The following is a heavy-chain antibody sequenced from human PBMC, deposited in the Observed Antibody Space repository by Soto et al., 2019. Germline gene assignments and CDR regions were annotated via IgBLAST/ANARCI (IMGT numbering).Heavy chain of an antibody. Sequence: EVQLVESGGGLVQPGGSLRLSCAASGFTVSSNYMSWVRQAPGKGLEWVSVIYSGGSTYYADSVKGRFTICRDNSKNTLYLQMNSLRAEDTAVYYCARGIAVAYYYYYMDVWGKGTTVTVSS. D-gene: IGHD6-19*01. J-gene: IGHJ6*03. V-gene: IGHV3-66*01. CDR3: ARGIAVAYYYYYMDV. CDR1: GFTVSSNY. CDR2: IYSGGST.